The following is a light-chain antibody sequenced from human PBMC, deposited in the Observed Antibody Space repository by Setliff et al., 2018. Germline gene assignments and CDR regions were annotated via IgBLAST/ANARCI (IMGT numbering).Light chain of an antibody. Sequence: QSALTQPRSVSGSPGQSVTISCTGSSSDIGAHTYVSWFQQHPGKAPKLMIYDVYRRPSGVPDRFSGSKSGNTASLTISGLQAEDEADYYCCSYVGSHTLRVFGTGTKVTVL. CDR3: CSYVGSHTLRV. CDR2: DVY. CDR1: SSDIGAHTY. J-gene: IGLJ1*01. V-gene: IGLV2-11*01.